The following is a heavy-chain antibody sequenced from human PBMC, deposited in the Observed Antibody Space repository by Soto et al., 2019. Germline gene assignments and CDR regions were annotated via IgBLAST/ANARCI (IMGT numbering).Heavy chain of an antibody. CDR3: ARIPRYYDSSGYYYFDY. Sequence: QVTLKESGPVLVKPTETLTLTCTVSGFSLSNARMGVSWIRQPPGKALEWLAHIFSNDEKTSSTSLKSRLTSSKXXPXSXXVLTMSNMDPVDTATYYCARIPRYYDSSGYYYFDYWGQGTLVTVSS. D-gene: IGHD3-22*01. CDR2: IFSNDEK. CDR1: GFSLSNARMG. J-gene: IGHJ4*02. V-gene: IGHV2-26*01.